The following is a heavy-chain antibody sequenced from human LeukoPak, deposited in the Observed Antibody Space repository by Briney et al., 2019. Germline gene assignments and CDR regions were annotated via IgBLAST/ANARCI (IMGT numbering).Heavy chain of an antibody. J-gene: IGHJ4*02. CDR2: IYYSGST. Sequence: KSSETLSLTCTVSGGSISSSTYYWGWIRQPPGKGLEWIGSIYYSGSTYYNPSLKSRVTISVDTSKNQFSLKLSSVTAADTAVYYCARDRVYFDWLYIYWGQGTLVTVSS. D-gene: IGHD3-9*01. CDR1: GGSISSSTYY. CDR3: ARDRVYFDWLYIY. V-gene: IGHV4-39*07.